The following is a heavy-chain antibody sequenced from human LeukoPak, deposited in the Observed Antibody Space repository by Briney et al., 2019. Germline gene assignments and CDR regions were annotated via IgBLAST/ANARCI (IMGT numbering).Heavy chain of an antibody. V-gene: IGHV4-39*01. J-gene: IGHJ4*02. CDR2: IYDSGST. D-gene: IGHD3-22*01. CDR3: ARGRITMIVVVITAGEVDY. Sequence: SETLSLTCTVSGGSISSSSYYWGWIRQPPGKELEWIGSIYDSGSTYYNPSLKSRVTISVDTSKNQFSLKLSSVTAADTAVYYCARGRITMIVVVITAGEVDYWGQGTLVTVSS. CDR1: GGSISSSSYY.